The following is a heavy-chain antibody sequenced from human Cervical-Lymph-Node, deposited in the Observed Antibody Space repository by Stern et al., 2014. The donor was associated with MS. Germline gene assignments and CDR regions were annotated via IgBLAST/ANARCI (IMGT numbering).Heavy chain of an antibody. J-gene: IGHJ4*02. CDR1: GGSINNYY. Sequence: VQLQESGPGLVKPSETLSLICTVSGGSINNYYWTWIRQPPGKGLQYIGYIFYRGNTNYNPSFKSRVTMSVDTSKNQFSLRLTSVTAAETAVYYCAKGRDLYADWGQGTLVAVSS. CDR2: IFYRGNT. D-gene: IGHD2/OR15-2a*01. V-gene: IGHV4-59*01. CDR3: AKGRDLYAD.